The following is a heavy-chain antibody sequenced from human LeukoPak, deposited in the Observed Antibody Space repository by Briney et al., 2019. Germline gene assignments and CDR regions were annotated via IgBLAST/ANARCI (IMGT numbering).Heavy chain of an antibody. CDR1: RFTFSSYE. CDR2: INSADNVE. CDR3: ARDTVNGPFVISLDL. Sequence: GGFLRLSCAASRFTFSSYEMNWVRQAPGKGPEWVAHINSADNVEYYTDSVRGRFTMSRDNAKDLLYLQMNSLRDEDTAVYYCARDTVNGPFVISLDLWGQGVLVTVSS. D-gene: IGHD2-8*01. V-gene: IGHV3-48*03. J-gene: IGHJ5*02.